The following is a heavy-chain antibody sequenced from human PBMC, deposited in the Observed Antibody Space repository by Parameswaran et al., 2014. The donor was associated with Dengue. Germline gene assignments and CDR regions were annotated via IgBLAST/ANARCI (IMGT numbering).Heavy chain of an antibody. CDR3: ARGYCSGGSCHGLGY. V-gene: IGHV1-8*01. D-gene: IGHD2-15*01. J-gene: IGHJ4*02. CDR2: MNPNSGNT. Sequence: WVRQAPGQGLEWMGWMNPNSGNTGYAQKFQGRVTMTRNTSISTAYMELSSLRSEDTAVYYCARGYCSGGSCHGLGYWGQGTLVTVSS.